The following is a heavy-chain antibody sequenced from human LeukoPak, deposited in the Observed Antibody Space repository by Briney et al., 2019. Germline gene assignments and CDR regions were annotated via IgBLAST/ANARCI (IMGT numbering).Heavy chain of an antibody. J-gene: IGHJ4*02. CDR2: ISAYNGNT. V-gene: IGHV1-18*01. CDR1: GYIFTSYG. CDR3: ATGIYSDY. Sequence: ASVKVSCKASGYIFTSYGVSWVRQAPGQGLEWMGWISAYNGNTDYPQKLQGRVTVTTDTSTSTAYMELRSLRSDDTAVYYCATGIYSDYWGQGTLVTVSS.